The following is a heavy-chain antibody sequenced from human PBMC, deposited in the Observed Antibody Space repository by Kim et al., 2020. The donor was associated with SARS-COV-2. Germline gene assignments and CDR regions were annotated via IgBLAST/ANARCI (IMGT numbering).Heavy chain of an antibody. CDR3: ARAGADVTMIVVVFDY. J-gene: IGHJ4*02. CDR2: INYSGST. D-gene: IGHD3-22*01. V-gene: IGHV4-31*03. CDR1: GGSISSGGYY. Sequence: SETLSLTCTVSGGSISSGGYYWSWIRQHPGKGLEWIGYINYSGSTYYNPSLKSRVTISVDTSKNQFSLKLSSVTAADTAVYYCARAGADVTMIVVVFDYWGQGTLVTVSS.